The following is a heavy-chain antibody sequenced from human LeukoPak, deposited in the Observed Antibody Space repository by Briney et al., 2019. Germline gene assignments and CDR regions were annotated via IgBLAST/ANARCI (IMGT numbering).Heavy chain of an antibody. J-gene: IGHJ2*01. CDR3: ARKDSRAWYFDL. D-gene: IGHD3-22*01. CDR1: GGSISSYY. V-gene: IGHV4-4*07. CDR2: IYSSGST. Sequence: SETLSPTCTVSGGSISSYYWSWIRQPAGKGLEWIGRIYSSGSTNYNPSLKSRVTMSVDTSKNQFSLKLSSVTAADTAVYYCARKDSRAWYFDLWGRGTLVTVSS.